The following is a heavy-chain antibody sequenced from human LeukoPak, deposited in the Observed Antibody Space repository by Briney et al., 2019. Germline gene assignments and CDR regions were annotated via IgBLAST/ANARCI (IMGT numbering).Heavy chain of an antibody. CDR2: ISISSSYI. J-gene: IGHJ6*03. D-gene: IGHD4-17*01. CDR3: AGARSGDYVSIYYYYYMDV. Sequence: GGSLRLSCAASGFTLSSYSMNWVCQAPGKGLGWVSSISISSSYIYYADSVKGRFTISRDNAKNSLYLQMNSLRAEDTAVYYCAGARSGDYVSIYYYYYMDVWGKGTTVTVSS. CDR1: GFTLSSYS. V-gene: IGHV3-21*01.